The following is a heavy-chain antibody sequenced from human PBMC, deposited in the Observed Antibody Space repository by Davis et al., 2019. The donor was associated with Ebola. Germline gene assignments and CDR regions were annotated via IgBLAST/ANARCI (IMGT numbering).Heavy chain of an antibody. D-gene: IGHD3-10*01. CDR1: GFTFSSYA. Sequence: GESLKISCAASGFTFSSYAMHWVRQAPGKGLEWVAVISYDGSNKYYADSVKGRFTISRDNAKNSLYLQMNSLRAEDTALYHCAREGGDFGWGQGTLVTVSS. CDR3: AREGGDFG. J-gene: IGHJ4*02. CDR2: ISYDGSNK. V-gene: IGHV3-30-3*01.